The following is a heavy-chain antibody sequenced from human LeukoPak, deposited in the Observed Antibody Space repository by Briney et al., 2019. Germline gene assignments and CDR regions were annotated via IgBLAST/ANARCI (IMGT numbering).Heavy chain of an antibody. CDR1: GGSISSGSYY. CDR2: IYTSGST. CDR3: ARGGTYYDILTGYYPTGMDV. D-gene: IGHD3-9*01. Sequence: SETLSLTCTVSGGSISSGSYYWSWIRQPAGKGLEWIGRIYTSGSTNYNPSLKSRVTISVDTSKNQFSLKLSSVTAADTAVYYCARGGTYYDILTGYYPTGMDVWGQGTTATVSS. V-gene: IGHV4-61*02. J-gene: IGHJ6*02.